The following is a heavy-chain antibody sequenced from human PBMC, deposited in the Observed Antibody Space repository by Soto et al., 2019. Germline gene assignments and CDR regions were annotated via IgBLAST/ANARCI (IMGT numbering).Heavy chain of an antibody. Sequence: SETLSLTCTVSGDSISRGGYYWSWIRQHPGKGLEWIGNIHYSGITYYNPSLKSRVTISVDTSKNQFSLKLSSVTAADTAVFHCARVVVVAALPYYFESWGQGTLVTVFS. V-gene: IGHV4-31*03. CDR1: GDSISRGGYY. D-gene: IGHD2-15*01. CDR3: ARVVVVAALPYYFES. CDR2: IHYSGIT. J-gene: IGHJ4*02.